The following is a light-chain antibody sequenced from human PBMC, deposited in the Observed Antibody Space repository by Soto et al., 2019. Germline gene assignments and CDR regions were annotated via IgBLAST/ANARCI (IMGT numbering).Light chain of an antibody. J-gene: IGKJ1*01. CDR1: QSVNNN. V-gene: IGKV3-15*01. CDR3: QQYNNWPRT. Sequence: ITQAPASLSVSPGERAILSCRASQSVNNNLAWYQQRPGHAPMLLIYGAATRASGIPARFTCSGSGTEFTLTISSLQSEDFAVYYCQQYNNWPRTFGQGTKVDIK. CDR2: GAA.